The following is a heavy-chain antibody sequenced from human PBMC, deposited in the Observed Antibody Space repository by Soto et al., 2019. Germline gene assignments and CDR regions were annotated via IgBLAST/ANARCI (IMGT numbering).Heavy chain of an antibody. J-gene: IGHJ5*02. CDR2: ISYDGSNK. D-gene: IGHD2-2*01. CDR1: GFTFSSYA. CDR3: ARDRGPKDQLLPMNWFDP. V-gene: IGHV3-30-3*01. Sequence: PGGSLILSCAASGFTFSSYAMHWVRQAPGKGLEWVAVISYDGSNKYYADSVKGRFTISRDNSKNTLYLQMNSLRAEDTAVYYCARDRGPKDQLLPMNWFDPWGQGTLVTVSS.